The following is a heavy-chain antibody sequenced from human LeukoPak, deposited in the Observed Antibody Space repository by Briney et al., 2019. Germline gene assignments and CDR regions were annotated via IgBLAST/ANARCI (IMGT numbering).Heavy chain of an antibody. CDR2: ISSSSSYT. Sequence: PGGSLTLSCAASGFTFSDYYMSWIRQAPGKGLEWVSCISSSSSYTNYADSVKGRFTISRDNAKNSLYLQMSGLRAEDTAVYFCARGFTAGLDYWGQGTLDPVSS. D-gene: IGHD1-1*01. CDR3: ARGFTAGLDY. J-gene: IGHJ4*02. CDR1: GFTFSDYY. V-gene: IGHV3-11*05.